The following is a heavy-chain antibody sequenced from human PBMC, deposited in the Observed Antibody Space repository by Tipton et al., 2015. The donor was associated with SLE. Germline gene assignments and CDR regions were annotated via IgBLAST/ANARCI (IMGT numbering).Heavy chain of an antibody. D-gene: IGHD5-24*01. V-gene: IGHV4-61*02. J-gene: IGHJ6*03. CDR2: TYGSGIT. Sequence: TLSLTCTVSGGSVGSGTYFWSWIRQPAGKGLEGIGRTYGSGITNYNPSLESRVTISVDAAKNQFSLTLNSVTATDTAVYYCARGITIMYYYYMDVWGKRDHGHRLF. CDR3: ARGITIMYYYYMDV. CDR1: GGSVGSGTYF.